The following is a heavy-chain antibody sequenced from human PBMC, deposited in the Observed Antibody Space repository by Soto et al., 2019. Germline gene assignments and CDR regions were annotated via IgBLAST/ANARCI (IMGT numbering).Heavy chain of an antibody. CDR3: ATMRGGGGY. Sequence: EVQLVESGGGLIQPGGSLRLSCAVSGFTVSNNYMYSGGYTAYGDSVKGRFTISRDNSKNTLYLQMNSLRADDTAVYYWATMRGGGGYWGQGTLVTVSS. CDR1: GFTVSNNY. D-gene: IGHD3-10*01. J-gene: IGHJ4*02. V-gene: IGHV3-53*01. CDR2: SGGYT.